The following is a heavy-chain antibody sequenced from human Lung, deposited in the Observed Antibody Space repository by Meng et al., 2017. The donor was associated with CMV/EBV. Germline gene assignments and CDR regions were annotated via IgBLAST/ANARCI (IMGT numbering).Heavy chain of an antibody. CDR2: ICYDGSEQ. Sequence: SLKIPCVAPGCMFNDHGMHWVRQAPGKGLEWVAVICYDGSEQYYAESGKGRFTVSRDNSKNTLYLEMKSVRDEDTAVYECAKEGCNSTRCQPELNGFDPWGQGTMVTVSS. CDR1: GCMFNDHG. CDR3: AKEGCNSTRCQPELNGFDP. J-gene: IGHJ5*02. V-gene: IGHV3-33*06. D-gene: IGHD2-2*01.